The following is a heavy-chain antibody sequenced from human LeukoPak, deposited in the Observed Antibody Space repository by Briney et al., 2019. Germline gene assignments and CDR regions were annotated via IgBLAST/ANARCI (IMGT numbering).Heavy chain of an antibody. Sequence: PSQTLSLTCTVSGGSISSGDFYWGWIRQPPGKGLEWFGYIYYSGSTYYNPSLKSRVTISVDTSKNQFSLKLSSVTAADTAVYYCAVRIIPGGYYFDYWGQGTLVTVSS. CDR2: IYYSGST. J-gene: IGHJ4*02. V-gene: IGHV4-30-4*01. CDR1: GGSISSGDFY. CDR3: AVRIIPGGYYFDY. D-gene: IGHD3-16*01.